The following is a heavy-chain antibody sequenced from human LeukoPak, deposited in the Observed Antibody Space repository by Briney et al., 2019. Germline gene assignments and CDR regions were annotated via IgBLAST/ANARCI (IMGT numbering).Heavy chain of an antibody. V-gene: IGHV3-23*01. CDR1: GFTFNNYA. CDR3: ARDYADYVGYFFFDY. D-gene: IGHD4-17*01. Sequence: PGWSLRLSCAASGFTFNNYAMNLVRQAAGKGLEWVSAISGGGETTYYADSAKGRFTISRDNFQNTLYLQMNSLRAEDTAVYYCARDYADYVGYFFFDYWGQGTLVTVSS. CDR2: ISGGGETT. J-gene: IGHJ4*02.